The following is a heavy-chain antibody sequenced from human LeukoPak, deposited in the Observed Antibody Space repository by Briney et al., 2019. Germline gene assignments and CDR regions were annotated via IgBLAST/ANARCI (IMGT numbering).Heavy chain of an antibody. V-gene: IGHV1-18*01. CDR3: ARDQGHGGNSWDY. CDR2: ISTYNGDT. Sequence: ASVKVSCKASGYTFSTYSINWVRQAPGQGLEWMGWISTYNGDTNYAQKLQGRVTMTTDTSTSTAYMELSRLRSDDTAVYYCARDQGHGGNSWDYWGQGTLVTVSS. D-gene: IGHD4-23*01. J-gene: IGHJ4*02. CDR1: GYTFSTYS.